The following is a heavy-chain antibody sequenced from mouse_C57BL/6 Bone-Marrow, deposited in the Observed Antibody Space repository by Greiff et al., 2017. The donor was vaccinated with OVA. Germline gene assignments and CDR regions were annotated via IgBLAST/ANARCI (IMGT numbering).Heavy chain of an antibody. CDR3: ATLLLLWAMDY. V-gene: IGHV1-81*01. J-gene: IGHJ4*01. Sequence: QVHVKQSGAELARPGASVKLSCKASGYTFTSYGISWVKQRTGQGLEWIGEIYPRSGNTYYNEKFKGKATLTADKSSSTAYMELRSLTSEDSAVYFCATLLLLWAMDYWGQGTSVTVSS. D-gene: IGHD1-1*01. CDR2: IYPRSGNT. CDR1: GYTFTSYG.